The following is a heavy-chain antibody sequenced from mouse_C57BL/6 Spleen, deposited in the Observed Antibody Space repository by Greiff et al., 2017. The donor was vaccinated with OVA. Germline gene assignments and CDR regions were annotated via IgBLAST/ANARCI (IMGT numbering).Heavy chain of an antibody. Sequence: EVQLVESGGGLVQPGGSLKLSCAASGFTFSDYYMYWVRQTPEKRLEWVAYISNGGGSTYYPDTVKGRFTISRDNAKNTLYLQMSRLKSEDTAMYYCARPLYEAYWGQGTLVTVSA. CDR3: ARPLYEAY. J-gene: IGHJ3*01. V-gene: IGHV5-12*01. D-gene: IGHD2-3*01. CDR2: ISNGGGST. CDR1: GFTFSDYY.